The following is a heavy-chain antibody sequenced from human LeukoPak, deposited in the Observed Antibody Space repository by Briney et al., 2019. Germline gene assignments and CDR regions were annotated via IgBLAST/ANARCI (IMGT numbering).Heavy chain of an antibody. D-gene: IGHD1-14*01. Sequence: GGSLRLSCVGSGFIFSDHYINWIRQAPGRGLEWIAYIPGSGSSADYADSVKGRFTVSRDNAANSVFLQMDSLRVDDSAVYFCTRDPEYIDTWGQGTLVTVSS. CDR2: IPGSGSSA. J-gene: IGHJ4*02. CDR1: GFIFSDHY. CDR3: TRDPEYIDT. V-gene: IGHV3-11*01.